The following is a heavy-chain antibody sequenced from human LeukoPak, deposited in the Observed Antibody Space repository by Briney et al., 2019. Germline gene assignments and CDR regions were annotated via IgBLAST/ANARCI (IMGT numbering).Heavy chain of an antibody. CDR1: GGSMSSGPYY. CDR2: VYYSGST. D-gene: IGHD3-22*01. V-gene: IGHV4-31*03. J-gene: IGHJ6*02. CDR3: ASLVVVISPYGMDV. Sequence: SETLSLTCTVSGGSMSSGPYYWSWIRQHPGKGLEWIGYVYYSGSTYYNPSLKSRFTISVDTSKNQFSLKLSSVTAADTAVYYCASLVVVISPYGMDVWGQGTTVTVSS.